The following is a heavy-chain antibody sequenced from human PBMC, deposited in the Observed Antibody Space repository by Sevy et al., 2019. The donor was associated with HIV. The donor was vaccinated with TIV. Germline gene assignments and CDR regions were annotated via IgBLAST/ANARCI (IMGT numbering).Heavy chain of an antibody. Sequence: ASVKVSCKASGGTFSKYAFIWVRQAPGQGLEWMGGIIPIFRTPKYAQKFQGRVTITADDSTNTAYMEVTSLRSEETAVYYGALAVQVTMIGAVGFFDSWGQGTLVTVSS. J-gene: IGHJ4*02. V-gene: IGHV1-69*13. CDR2: IIPIFRTP. D-gene: IGHD3-22*01. CDR3: ALAVQVTMIGAVGFFDS. CDR1: GGTFSKYA.